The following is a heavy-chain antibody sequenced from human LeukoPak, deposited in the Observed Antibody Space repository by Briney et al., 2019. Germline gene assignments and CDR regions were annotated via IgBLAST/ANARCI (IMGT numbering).Heavy chain of an antibody. J-gene: IGHJ4*02. V-gene: IGHV1-18*01. CDR1: DYTFSNYG. D-gene: IGHD3-3*01. CDR2: INTYNGNT. Sequence: GASVKVSCKASDYTFSNYGISWVRQAPGQGLEWMGWINTYNGNTNYAQRLQGRVTMTIDTSTSTAYMELRRLRSDDTAMYYCAADLDFWSGYLDYWGPGTLVTVSS. CDR3: AADLDFWSGYLDY.